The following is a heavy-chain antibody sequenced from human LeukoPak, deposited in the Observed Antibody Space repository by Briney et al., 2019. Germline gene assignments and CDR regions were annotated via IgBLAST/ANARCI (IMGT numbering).Heavy chain of an antibody. V-gene: IGHV3-30-3*01. CDR1: GFTFCSYA. Sequence: GVSLRLSCAASGFTFCSYAMHWVRQAPGKGLGWVAVISYDGSNKYYADSVKGRFTISRDNAENSLYLQMNSLRVEDTAFYYCARDLAYSRLDYWGQGMLVTVSS. D-gene: IGHD5-18*01. CDR3: ARDLAYSRLDY. J-gene: IGHJ4*02. CDR2: ISYDGSNK.